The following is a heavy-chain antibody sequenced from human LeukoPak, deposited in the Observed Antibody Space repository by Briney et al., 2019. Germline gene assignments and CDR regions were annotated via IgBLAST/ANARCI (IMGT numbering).Heavy chain of an antibody. Sequence: GGSLRLSCAASGFTFSSYSMNWVRQAPGKGLEWVSSISSSSSYIYYADSVKGRFTISRDNAKNSLYLQMDSLRAEDTAVYFCARDPRIAVAGNYYFDYWGQGTLVTVSS. V-gene: IGHV3-21*01. J-gene: IGHJ4*02. CDR2: ISSSSSYI. D-gene: IGHD6-19*01. CDR1: GFTFSSYS. CDR3: ARDPRIAVAGNYYFDY.